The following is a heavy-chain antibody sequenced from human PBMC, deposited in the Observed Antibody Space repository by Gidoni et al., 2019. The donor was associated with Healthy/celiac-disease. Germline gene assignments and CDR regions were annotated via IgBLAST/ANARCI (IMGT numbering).Heavy chain of an antibody. Sequence: QVQLQESGPGLVKPSETLSLTCTVTVGSISSYYWSWIRQPPGKGLEWIGYIYYSGSTNYNPSLKSRVTISVDTSKNQFSLKLSSVTAADTAVYYCARSPTSGSYDIVIDYWGQGTLVTVSS. CDR1: VGSISSYY. J-gene: IGHJ4*02. D-gene: IGHD1-26*01. CDR3: ARSPTSGSYDIVIDY. CDR2: IYYSGST. V-gene: IGHV4-59*01.